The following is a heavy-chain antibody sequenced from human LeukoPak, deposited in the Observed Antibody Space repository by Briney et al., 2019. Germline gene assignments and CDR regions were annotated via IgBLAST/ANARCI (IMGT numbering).Heavy chain of an antibody. CDR3: AKDMLGTVSDYFED. J-gene: IGHJ4*02. CDR1: GFTFSNSA. V-gene: IGHV3-23*01. D-gene: IGHD1-7*01. CDR2: ISGSGGNT. Sequence: GGSLRLSCAASGFTFSNSAMSWVRQAPGKGLEWVSHISGSGGNTYHADSVKGRFTISRDNSKNTLYLQMNSLRAEDTAIYYCAKDMLGTVSDYFEDWGQGTLVTVSS.